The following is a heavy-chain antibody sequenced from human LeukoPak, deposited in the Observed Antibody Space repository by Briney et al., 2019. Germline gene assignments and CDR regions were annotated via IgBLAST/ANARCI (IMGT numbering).Heavy chain of an antibody. J-gene: IGHJ4*02. CDR1: GFTFSDYS. CDR2: ISSSGSTM. D-gene: IGHD5-12*01. V-gene: IGHV3-48*02. CDR3: ATPYSAVFDY. Sequence: GGSLRLSCAASGFTFSDYSMHWVRQAPGKGLEWVSYISSSGSTMYYADSVKGRFTISRDNARNSLYLQMNSLRDEDTAVYYCATPYSAVFDYWGQGTLVTVSS.